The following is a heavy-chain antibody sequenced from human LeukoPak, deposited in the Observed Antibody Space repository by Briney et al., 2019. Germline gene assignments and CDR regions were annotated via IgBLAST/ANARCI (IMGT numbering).Heavy chain of an antibody. CDR3: ALERLDIVVVVAATLPLD. V-gene: IGHV1-2*02. J-gene: IGHJ4*02. D-gene: IGHD2-15*01. CDR2: INPKSGGT. CDR1: VYTFTVNN. Sequence: ASVKGSCMDSVYTFTVNNAHWVQPAPGQGLEWMGWINPKSGGTNYAQKFEGRITLTRDTSISTAYMELSRLRSDDTAVYSCALERLDIVVVVAATLPLDWGQGTLVTVSS.